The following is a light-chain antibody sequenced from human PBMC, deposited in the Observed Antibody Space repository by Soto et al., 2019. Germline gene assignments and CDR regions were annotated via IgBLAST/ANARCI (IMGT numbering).Light chain of an antibody. CDR3: QQYDSSPPT. J-gene: IGKJ1*01. Sequence: EVVLTQSPVTLSLSPGEIATISCGASQSVSSSYLAWYQQKPGQAPSLLIFGASSRATGIPDRFSGSGSGTDFTLTISGLEPEDFAVYYCQQYDSSPPTFGQGTKVDIK. CDR2: GAS. CDR1: QSVSSSY. V-gene: IGKV3-20*01.